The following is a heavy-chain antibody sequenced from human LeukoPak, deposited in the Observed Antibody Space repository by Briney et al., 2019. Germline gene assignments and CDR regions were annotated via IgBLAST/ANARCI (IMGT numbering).Heavy chain of an antibody. CDR2: VITYNGST. V-gene: IGHV1-18*01. D-gene: IGHD2-15*01. CDR3: GRAPVTTCRGAFCAPFDC. CDR1: GCSFTSYC. J-gene: IGHJ4*01. Sequence: DTVSLTCTVSGCSFTSYCYCWVRHPPPQEGVWLGWVITYNGSTNYAQTLQSRVTMTTDTSTNQAYLKLRSLTPADAAVYYCGRAPVTTCRGAFCAPFDCLG.